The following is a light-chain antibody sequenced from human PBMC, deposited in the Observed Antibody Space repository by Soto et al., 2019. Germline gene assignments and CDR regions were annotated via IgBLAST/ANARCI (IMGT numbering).Light chain of an antibody. CDR1: QSVSSSY. CDR3: QQRTNWLWT. V-gene: IGKV3D-20*02. Sequence: EIVLTQSPGTLSLSPGERATLSCRASQSVSSSYLAWYQQKPGQAPRLLIYGASSRATGIPDRFSGSGSGTDFTLTIDSLEPEDFAVYYCQQRTNWLWTFGPGTKVDIK. CDR2: GAS. J-gene: IGKJ1*01.